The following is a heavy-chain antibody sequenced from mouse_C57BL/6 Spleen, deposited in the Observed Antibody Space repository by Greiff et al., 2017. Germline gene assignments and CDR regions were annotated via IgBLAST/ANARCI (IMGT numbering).Heavy chain of an antibody. V-gene: IGHV6-3*01. J-gene: IGHJ1*03. D-gene: IGHD2-5*01. CDR1: GFTFSNYW. CDR3: TGCSNYVGYFDV. CDR2: IRLKSDNYAT. Sequence: EVKLEESGGGLVQPGGSMKLSCVASGFTFSNYWMNWVRQSPEKGLEWVAQIRLKSDNYATHYAESVKGRFTISRDDSKSSVYLQMNNLRAEDTGIYYCTGCSNYVGYFDVWGTGTTVTVSS.